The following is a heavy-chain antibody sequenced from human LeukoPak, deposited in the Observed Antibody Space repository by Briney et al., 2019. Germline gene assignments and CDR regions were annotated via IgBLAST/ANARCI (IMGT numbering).Heavy chain of an antibody. V-gene: IGHV4-39*01. CDR1: GGSISSSSYY. CDR2: IYYSGST. J-gene: IGHJ4*02. D-gene: IGHD3-9*01. CDR3: ARGLDDILTGYYLFDY. Sequence: PSETLSLTCTVSGGSISSSSYYWGWIRQPPGKGLEWIGSIYYSGSTYYNPSLKSRVTISVDTSKNQFSLKLSSVTAADTAVYYCARGLDDILTGYYLFDYWGQGTLVTVSS.